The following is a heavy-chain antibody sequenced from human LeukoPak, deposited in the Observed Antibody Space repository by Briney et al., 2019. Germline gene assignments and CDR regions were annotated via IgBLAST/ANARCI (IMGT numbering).Heavy chain of an antibody. V-gene: IGHV4-39*01. CDR1: GGSISSSNYY. Sequence: ASETLSLTCTVSGGSISSSNYYWAWIRQPPGKGLEWIGSIYYTGSTYYNPSLKSRVTISVDTSKNQFSLKLSSVTAADTAVYYCARRGNRNWFDPWGQGTLVSVSS. CDR3: ARRGNRNWFDP. J-gene: IGHJ5*02. CDR2: IYYTGST. D-gene: IGHD1-14*01.